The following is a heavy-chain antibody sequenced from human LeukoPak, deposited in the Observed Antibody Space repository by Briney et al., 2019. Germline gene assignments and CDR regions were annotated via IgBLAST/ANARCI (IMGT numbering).Heavy chain of an antibody. CDR3: ARSTAYYYDSSGQPTVDY. V-gene: IGHV5-51*01. CDR1: GYSFTSYW. D-gene: IGHD3-22*01. CDR2: IYPGDSDT. J-gene: IGHJ4*02. Sequence: GESLQISCKGSGYSFTSYWIGWVRQMPGKGLEWMGIIYPGDSDTRYSPSFQGQVTISADKSISTAYLQWSSLKASDTAMYYCARSTAYYYDSSGQPTVDYWGQGTLVTVSS.